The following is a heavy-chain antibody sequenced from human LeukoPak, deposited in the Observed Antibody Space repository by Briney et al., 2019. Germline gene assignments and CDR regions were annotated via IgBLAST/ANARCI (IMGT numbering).Heavy chain of an antibody. Sequence: PSETLSLTCTVSGGSISSSSYYWGWIRQPPGKGLEWIGSIYYSGSTYYNPSLKSRVTISVDTSKNQFSLKLSSVTAADTAVYYCARNLGYCSSTSCYYYYYYNMDVWGKGTTVTVSS. CDR1: GGSISSSSYY. CDR3: ARNLGYCSSTSCYYYYYYNMDV. CDR2: IYYSGST. D-gene: IGHD2-2*01. V-gene: IGHV4-39*01. J-gene: IGHJ6*03.